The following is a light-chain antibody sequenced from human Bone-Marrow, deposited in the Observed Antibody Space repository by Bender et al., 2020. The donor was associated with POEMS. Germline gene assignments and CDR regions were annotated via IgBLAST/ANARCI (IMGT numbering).Light chain of an antibody. CDR3: CSYAGSHTWV. V-gene: IGLV2-23*01. J-gene: IGLJ3*02. CDR1: SRDVGDFDL. Sequence: QSALTQPASVSGSPGQSISISCTGTSRDVGDFDLVSWYVQYPGKAPRLLIFEGGKRPSGVSDRFSGFKSGNTASLTISGLLAEDEGDYYCCSYAGSHTWVFGGGTKVTV. CDR2: EGG.